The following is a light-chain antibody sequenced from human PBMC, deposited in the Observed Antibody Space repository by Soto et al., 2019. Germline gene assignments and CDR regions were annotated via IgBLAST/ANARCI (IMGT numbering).Light chain of an antibody. CDR2: GAS. CDR1: QSVSSN. Sequence: EIVMTQSPATLSVSPGERATLSCRASQSVSSNLAWYQQKPGQAPRLLIYGASTRATGIPARFSGSGSGTEFTLTISSLQYEDFAVYSCQQYNNWPPLTFGGGTKVEI. V-gene: IGKV3-15*01. J-gene: IGKJ4*01. CDR3: QQYNNWPPLT.